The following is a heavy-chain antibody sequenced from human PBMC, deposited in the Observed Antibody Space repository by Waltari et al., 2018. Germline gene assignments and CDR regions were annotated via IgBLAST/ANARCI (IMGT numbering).Heavy chain of an antibody. V-gene: IGHV4-61*02. CDR2: IEARGNT. CDR1: GYSINSGNYF. CDR3: AKGAGPPWFDP. J-gene: IGHJ5*02. Sequence: QVQLQESGPGLVKPSESGSLTCTVSGYSINSGNYFWSWIRQPAGKGLEWIGRIEARGNTNYSPSLRSRVTISVDTSQNQFSLQLRSVTAADTAVYYCAKGAGPPWFDPWGQGVMVTVSS.